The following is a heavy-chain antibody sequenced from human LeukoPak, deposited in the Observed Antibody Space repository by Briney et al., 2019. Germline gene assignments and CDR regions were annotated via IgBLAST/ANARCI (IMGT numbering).Heavy chain of an antibody. CDR1: GFTFSDYY. J-gene: IGHJ4*02. V-gene: IGHV3-7*01. CDR2: IKQDGSEK. Sequence: PGGSLRLSCAASGFTFSDYYMSWVRQAPGKGLEWVANIKQDGSEKYYVDSVKGRFTISRDNAKNSLYLQMNSLRAEDTAVYYCARDPYYYDSSGYYNWGQGTLVTASS. CDR3: ARDPYYYDSSGYYN. D-gene: IGHD3-22*01.